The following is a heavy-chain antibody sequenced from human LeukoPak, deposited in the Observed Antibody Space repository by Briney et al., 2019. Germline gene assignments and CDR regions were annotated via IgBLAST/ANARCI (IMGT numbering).Heavy chain of an antibody. D-gene: IGHD6-19*01. CDR1: GGSISSYY. Sequence: KTSETLSLTCTVSGGSISSYYLSWIRQPAGKGLEWIGRIYTSGSTNYNPSLKSRVTISVDKSKNQFSLKLSSVTAADTAVYYCAMELAVAGLESTFDYWGQGTLVTVSS. CDR3: AMELAVAGLESTFDY. CDR2: IYTSGST. J-gene: IGHJ4*02. V-gene: IGHV4-4*07.